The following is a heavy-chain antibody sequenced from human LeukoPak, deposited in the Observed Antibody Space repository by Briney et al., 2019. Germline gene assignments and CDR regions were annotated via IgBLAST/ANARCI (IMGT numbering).Heavy chain of an antibody. CDR1: GGSVTTYH. CDR3: ARYPGASGGSYYFDY. Sequence: SETLSLTCTVSGGSVTTYHWSWIRQPPGKGLEWIGYIYYSGSINYNPSLNSRVTISLDTSKNEFSLKLRSVTAADTAVYYCARYPGASGGSYYFDYWGQGTRVTVSS. V-gene: IGHV4-59*02. J-gene: IGHJ4*02. CDR2: IYYSGSI. D-gene: IGHD4-23*01.